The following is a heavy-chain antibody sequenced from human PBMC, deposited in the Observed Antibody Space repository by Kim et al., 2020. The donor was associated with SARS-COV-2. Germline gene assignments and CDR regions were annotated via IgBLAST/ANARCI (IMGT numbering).Heavy chain of an antibody. J-gene: IGHJ2*01. V-gene: IGHV4-4*02. CDR2: IYHSGST. D-gene: IGHD3-22*01. CDR1: GGSISSSNC. CDR3: ARGGGRDSSGYYQVDWYFDL. Sequence: SETLSLTCAVSGGSISSSNCWSWVRQPPGKGLEWIGEIYHSGSTNYNPSLKSRVTISVDKSKNQFSLKLSSVTAADTAVYYCARGGGRDSSGYYQVDWYFDLWGRGTLVTVSS.